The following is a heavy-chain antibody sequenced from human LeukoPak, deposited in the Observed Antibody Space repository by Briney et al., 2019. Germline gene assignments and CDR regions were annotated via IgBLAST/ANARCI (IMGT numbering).Heavy chain of an antibody. CDR1: GFTFSSYA. J-gene: IGHJ6*02. Sequence: PGGSLRLSCAASGFTFSSYAMSWVRQAPGKGLEWVSAISGSGGSTYYADSVKGRFTISRDNSKNTLYLQMNSLRAEDTAVYYCAGVSYGYYYGMDVWGQGTTVTVSS. CDR3: AGVSYGYYYGMDV. V-gene: IGHV3-23*01. CDR2: ISGSGGST. D-gene: IGHD5-18*01.